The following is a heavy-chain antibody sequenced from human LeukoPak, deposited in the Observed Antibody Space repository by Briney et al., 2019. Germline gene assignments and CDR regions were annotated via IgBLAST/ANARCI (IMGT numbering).Heavy chain of an antibody. CDR3: AKGHTMVRGVLLPLPEYYFDY. V-gene: IGHV3-23*01. CDR2: ISGSGGST. Sequence: PGGSLRLSCAASGFTFSSYAMSWVRQAPGKGLEWVSAISGSGGSTYYADSVKGRFTISRDNSKNTLYLQMNSLRAEDTAVYYCAKGHTMVRGVLLPLPEYYFDYWGQGTLVTVSS. J-gene: IGHJ4*02. CDR1: GFTFSSYA. D-gene: IGHD3-10*01.